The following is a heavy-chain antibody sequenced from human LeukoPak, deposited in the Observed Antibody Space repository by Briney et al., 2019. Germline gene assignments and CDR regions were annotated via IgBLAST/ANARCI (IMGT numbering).Heavy chain of an antibody. J-gene: IGHJ4*02. D-gene: IGHD5-18*01. CDR3: ARDPSVDTAIGFDY. CDR2: ISAYNGNT. V-gene: IGHV1-18*04. Sequence: ASVKVSCKASGYTFTSYGISWVRQAPGQGLEWMGWISAYNGNTNYAQKLQGRVTMTTDTSTSTAYMELRSLRSDDTAVYCCARDPSVDTAIGFDYWGQGTLVTVSS. CDR1: GYTFTSYG.